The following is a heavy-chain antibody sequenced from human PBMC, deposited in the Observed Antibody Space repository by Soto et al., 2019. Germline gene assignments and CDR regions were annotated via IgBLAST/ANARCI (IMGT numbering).Heavy chain of an antibody. CDR2: IYYSGST. CDR1: GGSISSGGYY. Sequence: QVQLQESGPGLVKPSQTLSLTCTVSGGSISSGGYYWSWIRQHPGKGLEWIGYIYYSGSTYYNPSLKSRVTIAVDTSKNQFSLKLSSVTAADTAVYYCARSWPFMDPYYFDYWGQGTLVTVSS. CDR3: ARSWPFMDPYYFDY. V-gene: IGHV4-31*03. J-gene: IGHJ4*02. D-gene: IGHD3-10*01.